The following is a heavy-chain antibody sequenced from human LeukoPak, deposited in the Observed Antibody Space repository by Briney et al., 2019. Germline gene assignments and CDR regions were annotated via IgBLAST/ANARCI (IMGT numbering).Heavy chain of an antibody. V-gene: IGHV4-38-2*01. Sequence: PSETLSLTCAVSGYSISSGYYWGWIRQPPGKGLEWIGSIYHSGSTYYNPSLKSRVTISVDTSKNQFSLKLSSVTAANTAVYYCARHLEITMIVVGRGVFDYWGQGTLVTVSS. CDR2: IYHSGST. J-gene: IGHJ4*02. CDR1: GYSISSGYY. CDR3: ARHLEITMIVVGRGVFDY. D-gene: IGHD3-22*01.